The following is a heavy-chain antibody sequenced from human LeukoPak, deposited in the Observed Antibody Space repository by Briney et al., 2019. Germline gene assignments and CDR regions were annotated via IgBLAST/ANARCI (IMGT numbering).Heavy chain of an antibody. CDR1: GFTFSDYA. J-gene: IGHJ4*02. CDR3: AGRPTGYSSGYVY. Sequence: GGCLRLSCVVSGFTFSDYAMSWVRQAPEKGLDWVSVISGSAHKIRYADSVKGRFTISRDNSENTVYLQMNNLRAEDTALYYCAGRPTGYSSGYVYWGQGALVTVSS. CDR2: ISGSAHKI. V-gene: IGHV3-23*01. D-gene: IGHD5-18*01.